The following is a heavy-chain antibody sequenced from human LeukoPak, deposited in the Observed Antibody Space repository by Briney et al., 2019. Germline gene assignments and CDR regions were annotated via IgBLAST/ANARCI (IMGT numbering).Heavy chain of an antibody. CDR2: IYYSGST. V-gene: IGHV4-39*07. D-gene: IGHD2-2*01. CDR3: ARVVPVTKLDY. CDR1: GGSISSSSYY. Sequence: PSETLSLTCTVSGGSISSSSYYWGWIRQPPGKGLEWIGSIYYSGSTYYNPSLKSRVTISVDTSKNQFSLKLSSVTAADTAVYYCARVVPVTKLDYWGQGTLVTVSS. J-gene: IGHJ4*02.